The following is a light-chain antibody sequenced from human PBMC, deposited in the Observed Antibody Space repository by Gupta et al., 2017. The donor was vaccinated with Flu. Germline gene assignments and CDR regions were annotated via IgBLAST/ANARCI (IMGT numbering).Light chain of an antibody. V-gene: IGKV3-20*01. CDR3: QQYGSSPWT. CDR2: GAS. Sequence: DIVLTQSPGTLSLSPGERATLSCRASQSVSSSYVAWYQQKPGQAPRLLIDGASSRATGIPDRFSGSGSGTDFTLTISRLEPEDFAVYYCQQYGSSPWTFGQGTKVEIK. CDR1: QSVSSSY. J-gene: IGKJ1*01.